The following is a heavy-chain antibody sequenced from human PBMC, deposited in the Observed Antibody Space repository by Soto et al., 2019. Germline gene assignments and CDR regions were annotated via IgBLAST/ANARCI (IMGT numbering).Heavy chain of an antibody. D-gene: IGHD3-10*01. J-gene: IGHJ5*02. CDR3: ARSPITMVRGALKT. V-gene: IGHV4-4*02. CDR2: IYHSGST. CDR1: GGSISSSNW. Sequence: SETLSLTCAVSGGSISSSNWWSWVRQPPGKGLEWIGEIYHSGSTNYNPSLKSRVTISVDKSKNQFSLKLSSVTAADTAVYYCARSPITMVRGALKTWGQGTLVTVSS.